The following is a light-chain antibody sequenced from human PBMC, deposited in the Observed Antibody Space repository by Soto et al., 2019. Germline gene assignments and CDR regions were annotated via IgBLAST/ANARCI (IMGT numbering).Light chain of an antibody. CDR3: SSYTSSILYV. CDR2: EVS. J-gene: IGLJ1*01. Sequence: QSVLTQPASVSGSPGQSITISCTGTSSDVGGYNYVSWYQQHPGKAPKLMIYEVSNRPSGVSNRFPGSKSGNTASLTISGLQAEDEADYYCSSYTSSILYVFGTGTKVTVL. V-gene: IGLV2-14*01. CDR1: SSDVGGYNY.